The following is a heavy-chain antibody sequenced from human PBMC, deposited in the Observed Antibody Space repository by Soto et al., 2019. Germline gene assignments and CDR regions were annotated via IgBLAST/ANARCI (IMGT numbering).Heavy chain of an antibody. Sequence: QITLKESGPTLVKPTQTLTLTCTFSGFSLSTSGVGVGWIRQPPGKALEWLAIIFWNDDKRYSPSLKSRLTITKDTSKNQVVLTTTNMDPVDTTPYYCAHSVYDTSAYYVPDAFDIWGQGTMVTVSP. CDR3: AHSVYDTSAYYVPDAFDI. CDR2: IFWNDDK. J-gene: IGHJ3*02. D-gene: IGHD3-22*01. CDR1: GFSLSTSGVG. V-gene: IGHV2-5*01.